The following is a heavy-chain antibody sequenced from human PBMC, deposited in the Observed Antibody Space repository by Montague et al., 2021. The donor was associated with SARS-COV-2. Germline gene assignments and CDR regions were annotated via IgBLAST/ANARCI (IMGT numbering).Heavy chain of an antibody. J-gene: IGHJ4*02. D-gene: IGHD3-10*01. CDR2: IYYSGST. CDR3: AKLLWFRGGFDY. V-gene: IGHV4-39*07. CDR1: GGSISSSSYY. Sequence: SETLSLTCTVSGGSISSSSYYWGWICQPPGKGLEWIGSIYYSGSTYYNPSLKSRVTISVDTSKNQFSLKLGSVTAADTAVYYCAKLLWFRGGFDYWGQGTLVTVSS.